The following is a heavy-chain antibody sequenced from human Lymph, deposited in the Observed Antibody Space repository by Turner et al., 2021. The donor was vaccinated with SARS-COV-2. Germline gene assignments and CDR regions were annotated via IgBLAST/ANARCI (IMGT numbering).Heavy chain of an antibody. D-gene: IGHD3-3*01. CDR2: IKQDGSEK. CDR1: GFTFSSDW. Sequence: EVQLVESGGGLVQPGGSVSRSRAASGFTFSSDWMSWVRQVPGKGLEWVANIKQDGSEKYYVDSVKGRFTISRDNAKNSLYLQMNSLRADDTAVYFCARVGVRFEWSDGYHYYYAMDVWGQGTTVTVSS. CDR3: ARVGVRFEWSDGYHYYYAMDV. V-gene: IGHV3-7*03. J-gene: IGHJ6*02.